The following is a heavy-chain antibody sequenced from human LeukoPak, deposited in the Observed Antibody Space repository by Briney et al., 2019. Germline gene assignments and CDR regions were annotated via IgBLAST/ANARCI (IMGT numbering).Heavy chain of an antibody. D-gene: IGHD6-13*01. J-gene: IGHJ4*02. V-gene: IGHV3-30*18. Sequence: WLAFISYHGINKYYADSVKGRFTLSRDTSKNPLYLQMNSLRAEDTAVYYCAKESSWSFGYWGQGPLVTVSS. CDR3: AKESSWSFGY. CDR2: ISYHGINK.